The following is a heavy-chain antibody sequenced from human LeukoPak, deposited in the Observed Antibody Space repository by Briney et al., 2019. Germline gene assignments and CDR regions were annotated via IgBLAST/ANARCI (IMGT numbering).Heavy chain of an antibody. D-gene: IGHD7-27*01. CDR2: IWYDRSNK. J-gene: IGHJ4*02. V-gene: IGHV3-33*01. CDR1: GLTFSSYG. Sequence: GGSLRLSCAASGLTFSSYGMHWVRQAPGKGLEWVAVIWYDRSNKYYADSVKGRFTISRDNSKNTLYLQMNSLRAEDTAVYYCARERRAGLGIGGYYFDYWGQGTLVTVSS. CDR3: ARERRAGLGIGGYYFDY.